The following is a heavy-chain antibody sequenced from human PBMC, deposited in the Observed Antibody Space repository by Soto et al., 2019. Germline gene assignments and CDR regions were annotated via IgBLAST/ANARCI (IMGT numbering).Heavy chain of an antibody. J-gene: IGHJ6*03. V-gene: IGHV6-1*01. CDR3: ARGSWDDVTGYYYMDV. Sequence: QVQLQQSGPGLVKPSQTLSLTCDISGDSVSSNSAAWNWIRQTPSRGLEWLGRTYYRSKWYINYAVSLKSRITVKPDTYKNQFSLQLNSVTPEDTAVYYCARGSWDDVTGYYYMDVWGKGTTVTVSS. CDR1: GDSVSSNSAA. CDR2: TYYRSKWYI. D-gene: IGHD1-1*01.